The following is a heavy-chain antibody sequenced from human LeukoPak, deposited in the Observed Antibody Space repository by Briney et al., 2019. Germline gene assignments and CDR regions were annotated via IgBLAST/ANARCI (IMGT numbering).Heavy chain of an antibody. J-gene: IGHJ4*02. CDR2: IKQDGSEK. V-gene: IGHV3-7*01. CDR1: GFTFSSNW. CDR3: ARRNYYGFIDY. D-gene: IGHD3-10*01. Sequence: GGSLRLSCAASGFTFSSNWMTWVRQAPGKGLEWVANIKQDGSEKYYVDSEKGRFTISRDNAKNSLYLQMNSLRAEDTAVYYCARRNYYGFIDYWGQGTLVTVSS.